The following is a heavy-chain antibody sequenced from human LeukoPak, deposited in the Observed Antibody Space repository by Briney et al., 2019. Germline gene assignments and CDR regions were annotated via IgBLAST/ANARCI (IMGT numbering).Heavy chain of an antibody. D-gene: IGHD6-13*01. CDR1: GGTFSSYA. CDR3: ARGGIAALTGDFQH. J-gene: IGHJ1*01. CDR2: IIPIFGTA. Sequence: GASVKVSCKASGGTFSSYAISWVRQAPGQGLEWMGGIIPIFGTANYAQKSQGRVTITTDESTSTAYMELSSLRSEDTAVYYCARGGIAALTGDFQHWGQGTLVTVSS. V-gene: IGHV1-69*05.